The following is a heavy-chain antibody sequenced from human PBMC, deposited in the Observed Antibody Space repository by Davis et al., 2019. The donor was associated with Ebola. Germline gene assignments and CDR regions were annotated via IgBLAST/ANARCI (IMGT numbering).Heavy chain of an antibody. Sequence: PGGSLRLSCAASGLTFTNYWMHWVRQAPGRGPVWVARINGDGSGTSHADSVKGRFTISRDNARNTVSLQMNSLRAEDTALYYCARSSYQPDWWGQGTLVTVSS. CDR3: ARSSYQPDW. CDR1: GLTFTNYW. D-gene: IGHD2-2*01. V-gene: IGHV3-74*01. J-gene: IGHJ4*02. CDR2: INGDGSGT.